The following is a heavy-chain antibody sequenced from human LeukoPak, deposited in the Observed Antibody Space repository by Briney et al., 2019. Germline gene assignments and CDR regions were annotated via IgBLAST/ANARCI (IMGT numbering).Heavy chain of an antibody. CDR1: GDSVSSNSAA. CDR3: ARAGSSSLRTPYSYYFDY. J-gene: IGHJ4*02. D-gene: IGHD6-6*01. CDR2: TYYRSKWYN. Sequence: SQTLSLTCAISGDSVSSNSAAWNWIRQSPSRGLEWLGRTYYRSKWYNDYAVSVKSRITINPDTSKNQFSLQLNFVTPEDTAVYYCARAGSSSLRTPYSYYFDYWGQGILVTVSS. V-gene: IGHV6-1*01.